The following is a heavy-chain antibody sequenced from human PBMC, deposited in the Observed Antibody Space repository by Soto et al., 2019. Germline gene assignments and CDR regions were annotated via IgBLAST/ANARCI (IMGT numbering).Heavy chain of an antibody. CDR1: GFTFGDYA. CDR3: TRERPVYDPLIPAASLHDAFAI. CDR2: IRNKAYGGTT. V-gene: IGHV3-49*03. J-gene: IGHJ3*02. Sequence: QSGGTLRLSCTASGFTFGDYAMSWFRQAPGKGREWVGCIRNKAYGGTTEYAASVKGRFTISRDDSKSIAYLQMNSLKTEDTAVYYCTRERPVYDPLIPAASLHDAFAIWGRGTMVTVS. D-gene: IGHD2-2*01.